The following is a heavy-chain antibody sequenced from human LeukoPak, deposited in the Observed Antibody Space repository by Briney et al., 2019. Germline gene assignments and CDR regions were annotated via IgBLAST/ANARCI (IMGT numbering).Heavy chain of an antibody. Sequence: ASVKVSCKVSGYTLTELSMHWARQAPGQGLEWMGWISAYNGNTNYAQKLQGRVTMTTDTSTSTAYMELRSLRSDDTAVYYCARIGGGNYPFDYWGQGTLVTVSS. V-gene: IGHV1-18*01. CDR1: GYTLTELS. CDR3: ARIGGGNYPFDY. J-gene: IGHJ4*02. CDR2: ISAYNGNT. D-gene: IGHD1-26*01.